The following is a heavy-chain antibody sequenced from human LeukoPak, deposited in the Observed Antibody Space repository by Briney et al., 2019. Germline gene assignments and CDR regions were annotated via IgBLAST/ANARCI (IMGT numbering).Heavy chain of an antibody. J-gene: IGHJ6*03. V-gene: IGHV4-59*10. Sequence: PSETLSLTCAVYGGSFSGYYWSWIRQPPGKGLEWIGRIYTSGRTNYNPSLKSRVTMSVDTSENHFSLKLTSVTAEDTALYYCARGGGIPDPDYYYYYYMDVWGKGTTVTVSS. D-gene: IGHD2-2*02. CDR2: IYTSGRT. CDR1: GGSFSGYY. CDR3: ARGGGIPDPDYYYYYYMDV.